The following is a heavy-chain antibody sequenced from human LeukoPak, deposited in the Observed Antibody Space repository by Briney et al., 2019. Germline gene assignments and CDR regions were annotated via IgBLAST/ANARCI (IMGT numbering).Heavy chain of an antibody. CDR3: ARLSSGWPYYYYMDV. V-gene: IGHV1-2*02. CDR1: GYTFTGYY. D-gene: IGHD6-19*01. CDR2: INPNSGGT. Sequence: ASVKVSCKASGYTFTGYYMHWVRQAPGQGLEWMGWINPNSGGTNYAQKFQGRITMTRDTSISTAYMELSRLRSDDTAVYYCARLSSGWPYYYYMDVWGKGTTVTVSS. J-gene: IGHJ6*03.